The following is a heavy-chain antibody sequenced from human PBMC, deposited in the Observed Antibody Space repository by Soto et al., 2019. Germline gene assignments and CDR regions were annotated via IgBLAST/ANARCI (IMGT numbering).Heavy chain of an antibody. CDR3: AHRKSVAPEMTWCDP. CDR1: VFSLSTSVVG. D-gene: IGHD5-12*01. V-gene: IGHV2-5*02. CDR2: IYWDDDK. J-gene: IGHJ5*02. Sequence: DPTLGNPTPALTLTCSFSVFSLSTSVVGVGWIRQPPGKALERLALIYWDDDKRYSPSLKSRLTITKDTSKNQVVLKMTTMDPVDTATYFCAHRKSVAPEMTWCDPGGQGTLV.